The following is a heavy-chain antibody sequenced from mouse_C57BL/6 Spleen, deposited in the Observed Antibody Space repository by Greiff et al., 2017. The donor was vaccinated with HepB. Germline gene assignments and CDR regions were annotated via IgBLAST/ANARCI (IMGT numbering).Heavy chain of an antibody. V-gene: IGHV1-66*01. CDR1: GYSFTSYY. J-gene: IGHJ2*01. Sequence: VQLQQSGPELVKPGASVKISCKASGYSFTSYYIHWVKQRPGQGLEWIGWIYPGSGNTKYNEKFKGKATLTADTSSSTAYMQLSSLTSEDSAVYCCARSGWGPVSVFFDYWGQGTTLTVSS. CDR3: ARSGWGPVSVFFDY. CDR2: IYPGSGNT. D-gene: IGHD2-3*01.